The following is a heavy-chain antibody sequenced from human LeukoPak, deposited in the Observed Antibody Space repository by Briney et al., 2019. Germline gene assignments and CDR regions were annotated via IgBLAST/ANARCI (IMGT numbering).Heavy chain of an antibody. J-gene: IGHJ3*02. CDR2: INSDGSST. D-gene: IGHD3/OR15-3a*01. CDR1: GFTFSSYG. Sequence: GSLRLSCSASGFTFSSYGMHWVRQAPGKGLLWVSRINSDGSSTYYADSVKGRFTTSRDDAKNALHLQMNSLTAEDTAVYYCVLDLFSSFAFDIWGKGTMVTVSS. CDR3: VLDLFSSFAFDI. V-gene: IGHV3-74*01.